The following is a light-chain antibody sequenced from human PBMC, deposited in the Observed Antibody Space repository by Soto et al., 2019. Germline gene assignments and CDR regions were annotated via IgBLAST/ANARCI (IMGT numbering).Light chain of an antibody. CDR2: AAS. CDR1: LGVDRY. CDR3: QQSYSTPYT. Sequence: IQLTQSPSSLSSSVGEIGTVTCRASLGVDRYLAWYQQKPGKAPKLLIYAASRLQSRVPSRFSGSESGTDFTLTISSLQPEDFATYYCQQSYSTPYTFGQGTKVDI. J-gene: IGKJ2*01. V-gene: IGKV1-39*01.